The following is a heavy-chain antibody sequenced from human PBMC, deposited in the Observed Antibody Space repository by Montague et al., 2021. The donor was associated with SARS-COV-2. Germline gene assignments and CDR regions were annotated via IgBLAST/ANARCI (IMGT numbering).Heavy chain of an antibody. CDR1: GGSIKSSSYY. J-gene: IGHJ4*02. CDR3: VDGGDY. CDR2: IFYSGTT. Sequence: SETLSLTCTVSGGSIKSSSYYWGWLRQPPGKGLEWIGNIFYSGTTYSHPSLRSRVTISLDTSKNQFSLKLSSVTAADTAVYYCVDGGDYWGQGTLVTVSS. D-gene: IGHD4-23*01. V-gene: IGHV4-39*07.